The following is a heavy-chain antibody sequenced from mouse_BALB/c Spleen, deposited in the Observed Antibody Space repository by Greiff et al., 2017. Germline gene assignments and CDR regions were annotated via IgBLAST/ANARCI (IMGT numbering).Heavy chain of an antibody. D-gene: IGHD1-1*02. V-gene: IGHV2-9-2*01. CDR2: IWTGGGT. CDR1: GFSLTSYD. J-gene: IGHJ4*01. CDR3: VRDGGKSAMDY. Sequence: VNVVESGPGLVAPSQSLSITCTVSGFSLTSYDISWIRQPPGKGLEWLGVIWTGGGTNYNSAFMSRLSISKDNSKSQVFLKMNSLQTDDTAIYYCVRDGGKSAMDYWGQGTSVTVSS.